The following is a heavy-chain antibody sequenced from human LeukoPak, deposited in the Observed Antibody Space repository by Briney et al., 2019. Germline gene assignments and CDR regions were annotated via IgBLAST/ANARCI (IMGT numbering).Heavy chain of an antibody. J-gene: IGHJ3*02. CDR3: ARAGASRWLQLFAFDI. Sequence: SETLSLTCNVSAVSITTYYWSRIRQPPGKGLEWIGYIYYSGSTNYNPSLKSRVTISVDTSKNQFSLKLSSVTAADTAVYYCARAGASRWLQLFAFDIWGQGTMVTVSS. CDR1: AVSITTYY. CDR2: IYYSGST. V-gene: IGHV4-59*01. D-gene: IGHD5-24*01.